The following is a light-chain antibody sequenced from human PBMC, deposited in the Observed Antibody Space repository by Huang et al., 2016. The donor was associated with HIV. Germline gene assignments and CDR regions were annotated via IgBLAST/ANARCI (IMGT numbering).Light chain of an antibody. Sequence: DLVMTQSPLSLSVTPGEPASISCRSSQSLLHIKGYNYLDWYLQKPGQSPQLLIYLSSSRASGVPDRFSGSGSGTDFTLKISRVEAEDVGVYYCMQALQTPRTFGQGTKVEIK. CDR1: QSLLHIKGYNY. CDR3: MQALQTPRT. CDR2: LSS. V-gene: IGKV2-28*01. J-gene: IGKJ1*01.